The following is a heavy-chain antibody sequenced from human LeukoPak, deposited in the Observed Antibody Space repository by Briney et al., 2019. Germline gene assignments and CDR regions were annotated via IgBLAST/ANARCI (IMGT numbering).Heavy chain of an antibody. CDR1: GGSISNYY. J-gene: IGHJ2*01. D-gene: IGHD3-9*01. CDR2: IYTSGST. CDR3: ARTGYYASSYGYFDL. Sequence: PAETLSLTCTASGGSISNYYWSWIRQPAGKGLEWIGRIYTSGSTNYNPSLQSRVTISADTSNNQSYLKLSAVPAAGWAVYYCARTGYYASSYGYFDLWGRGTLVTVSS. V-gene: IGHV4-4*07.